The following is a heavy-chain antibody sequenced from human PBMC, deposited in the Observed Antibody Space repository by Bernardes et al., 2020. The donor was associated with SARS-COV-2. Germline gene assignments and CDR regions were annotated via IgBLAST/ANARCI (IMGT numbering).Heavy chain of an antibody. V-gene: IGHV4-59*12. J-gene: IGHJ4*02. D-gene: IGHD3-3*01. CDR2: ISYSGSS. CDR1: GNSLRNSF. CDR3: ARDRGEVQTLSGVVTGPQYFHF. Sequence: PESLSLTGDVSGNSLRNSFGSWIRESGGRGLEWIGSISYSGSSYYKPSLKSRVTISVDTSERQFPLDLRSVTAADTAVYFCARDRGEVQTLSGVVTGPQYFHFWGQVTLVSVSS.